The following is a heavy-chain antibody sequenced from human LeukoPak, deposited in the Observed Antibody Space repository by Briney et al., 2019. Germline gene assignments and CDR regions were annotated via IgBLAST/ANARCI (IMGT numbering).Heavy chain of an antibody. CDR2: INPYSGGT. CDR3: ATLRRSGWYIGD. Sequence: SVKVSCKASGYTFSDYYMHWVRQAPGQGLEWMGWINPYSGGTNYAEKFQGRVTMTRDTSITTAYMELSSLRSDDTAMYYCATLRRSGWYIGDWGEGTLVTVSS. CDR1: GYTFSDYY. J-gene: IGHJ4*02. V-gene: IGHV1-2*02. D-gene: IGHD6-19*01.